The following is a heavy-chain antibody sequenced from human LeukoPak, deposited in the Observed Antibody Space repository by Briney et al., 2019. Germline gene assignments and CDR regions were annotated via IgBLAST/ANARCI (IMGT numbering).Heavy chain of an antibody. V-gene: IGHV4-4*02. CDR3: AKGEDHGSGTVHFAS. D-gene: IGHD3-10*01. CDR1: GGSISSSNW. J-gene: IGHJ4*02. CDR2: IYHGGST. Sequence: SETLSLTCAVSGGSISSSNWWRWVRQPPGKGLEGIGEIYHGGSTNYNPSLKSRVAMSVDRSRNQFSLQLSSVTAADTAVYYCAKGEDHGSGTVHFASWGQGTLVTVSS.